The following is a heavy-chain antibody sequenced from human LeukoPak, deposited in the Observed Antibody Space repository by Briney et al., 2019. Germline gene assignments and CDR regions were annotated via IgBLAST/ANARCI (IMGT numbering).Heavy chain of an antibody. D-gene: IGHD3-10*01. Sequence: PGGSLRLSCAASGFTFSYYGFHWVRQAPGKGLEWVAFIRYDGNDKFYAESVKGRFTISRDTSGNTLYLQMNTLRLEDTAVYYCAKDLMRDRWFGESWGQGTLVTVSS. CDR1: GFTFSYYG. CDR3: AKDLMRDRWFGES. J-gene: IGHJ5*02. CDR2: IRYDGNDK. V-gene: IGHV3-30*02.